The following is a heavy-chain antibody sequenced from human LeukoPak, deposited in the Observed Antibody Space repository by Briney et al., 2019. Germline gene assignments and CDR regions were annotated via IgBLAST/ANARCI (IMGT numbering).Heavy chain of an antibody. CDR1: GFTFDDYD. J-gene: IGHJ5*02. CDR2: ISSSSSYI. D-gene: IGHD7-27*01. CDR3: ARDGDSPGSGNWFDP. V-gene: IGHV3-21*01. Sequence: SGGSLRLSCAASGFTFDDYDMSWVRQAPGKGLEWVSSISSSSSYIYYADSVKGRFTISRDNAKNSLYLQMNSLRAEDTAVYYCARDGDSPGSGNWFDPWGQGTLVTVSS.